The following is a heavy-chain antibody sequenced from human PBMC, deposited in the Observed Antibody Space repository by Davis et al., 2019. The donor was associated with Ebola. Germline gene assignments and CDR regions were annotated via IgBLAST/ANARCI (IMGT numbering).Heavy chain of an antibody. CDR2: ISAYNGNT. CDR1: GYTFTSYG. J-gene: IGHJ6*03. D-gene: IGHD3-22*01. CDR3: ARLGDWRSSSGVIDYYYYMDV. Sequence: ASVKVSCKASGYTFTSYGISWVRQAPGQGLEWMGWISAYNGNTNYAQKLQGRVTMTTDTSTSTAYMELRSLRSDDTAVYYCARLGDWRSSSGVIDYYYYMDVWGKGTTVTVSS. V-gene: IGHV1-18*04.